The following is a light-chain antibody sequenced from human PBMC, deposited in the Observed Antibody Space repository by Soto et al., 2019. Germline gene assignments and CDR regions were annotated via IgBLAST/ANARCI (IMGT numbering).Light chain of an antibody. J-gene: IGLJ1*01. CDR3: CSYAGTNTFV. CDR1: GNDVGSYNL. V-gene: IGLV2-23*01. Sequence: QSALTQPASVSGSPGQSITISCTGTGNDVGSYNLVSWYQQHPGKAPKLMIYEGNKRPSGVSNRFSGSKSANTASLTISGLQTEDEADYYCCSYAGTNTFVFGTGTKLTFL. CDR2: EGN.